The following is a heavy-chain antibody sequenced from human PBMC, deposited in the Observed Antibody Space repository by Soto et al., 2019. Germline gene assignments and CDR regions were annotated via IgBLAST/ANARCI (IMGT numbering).Heavy chain of an antibody. V-gene: IGHV3-7*03. J-gene: IGHJ4*02. CDR1: GFTLNNYY. CDR2: IKGDGSDP. Sequence: PGGSLRLSCAASGFTLNNYYLSWVRQAPGKGLEWVGNIKGDGSDPHYVDSVKGRFTISRDNAENSIYLQMNSLKAEDTAMYYCARDPVTADWGQETLVTVSA. CDR3: ARDPVTAD.